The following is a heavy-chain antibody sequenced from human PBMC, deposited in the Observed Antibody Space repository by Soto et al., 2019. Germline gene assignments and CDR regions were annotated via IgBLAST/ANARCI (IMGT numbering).Heavy chain of an antibody. CDR2: IYYSGST. Sequence: SETLSLTCTVSGGSISSYYWSWIRQPPGKGLEWIGYIYYSGSTYYNPSLKSRVTISVDTSKNQFSLKLSSVTAADTAVYYCARDLAARAGYFDYWGQGTLVTVSS. CDR3: ARDLAARAGYFDY. J-gene: IGHJ4*02. V-gene: IGHV4-59*12. D-gene: IGHD6-6*01. CDR1: GGSISSYY.